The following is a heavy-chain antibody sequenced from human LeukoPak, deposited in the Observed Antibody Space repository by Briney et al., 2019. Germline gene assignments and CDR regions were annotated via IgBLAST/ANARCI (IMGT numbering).Heavy chain of an antibody. D-gene: IGHD3-10*01. V-gene: IGHV3-66*01. CDR1: GFTVSNNY. J-gene: IGHJ4*02. CDR2: IYTGGGT. CDR3: ARGQSGSYYSDYFDY. Sequence: PGGSLRLSCAASGFTVSNNYMYWVRQAPGKGLEWVSVIYTGGGTYYADSVKGRFTISRDNSKNTLYLQMNSLRAEDTAVYYCARGQSGSYYSDYFDYWGQGILVTVFS.